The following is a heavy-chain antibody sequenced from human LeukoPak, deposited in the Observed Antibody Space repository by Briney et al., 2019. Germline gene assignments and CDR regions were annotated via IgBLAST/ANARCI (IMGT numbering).Heavy chain of an antibody. J-gene: IGHJ4*02. D-gene: IGHD1-26*01. CDR3: ARGEWDLLFDY. CDR2: IFYSGST. CDR1: GGSISGYY. V-gene: IGHV4-59*01. Sequence: SETLSLTCTVSGGSISGYYWRWVRQPPGKGLEWIAYIFYSGSTNYNPSLKSRVTISVHTSKNQFSLKLSSVTAADTAVYYCARGEWDLLFDYWGQGTLVTVSS.